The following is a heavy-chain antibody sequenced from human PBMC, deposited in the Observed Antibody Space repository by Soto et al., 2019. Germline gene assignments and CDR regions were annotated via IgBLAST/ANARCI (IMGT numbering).Heavy chain of an antibody. CDR2: IYYSGST. CDR3: ARHPRYGFGGVVYFDY. Sequence: SETLSLTCTVSGGSISSYYWSWIRQPPGKGLEWIGYIYYSGSTNYNPSLKSRVTISVDTSKNQFSLKLSSVTAADTAVYYCARHPRYGFGGVVYFDYWGQGTLVTVSS. J-gene: IGHJ4*02. CDR1: GGSISSYY. D-gene: IGHD3-16*01. V-gene: IGHV4-59*08.